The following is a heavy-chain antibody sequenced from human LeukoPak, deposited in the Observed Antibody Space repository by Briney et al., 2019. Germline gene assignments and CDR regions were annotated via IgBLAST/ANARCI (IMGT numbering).Heavy chain of an antibody. CDR2: ISYDGSNK. V-gene: IGHV3-30*18. CDR3: AKVATGGSGSPDY. J-gene: IGHJ4*02. D-gene: IGHD3-10*01. Sequence: GGSLRLSCAASGFTFSSYGMHWVRQAPGKELEWVAVISYDGSNKYYADSVKGRFTISRDNSKNTLYLQMNSLRAEDTAVYYCAKVATGGSGSPDYWGQGTLVTVSS. CDR1: GFTFSSYG.